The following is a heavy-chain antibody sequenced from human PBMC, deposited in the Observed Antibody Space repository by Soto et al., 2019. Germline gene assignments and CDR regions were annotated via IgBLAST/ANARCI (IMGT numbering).Heavy chain of an antibody. D-gene: IGHD6-19*01. Sequence: ESVGGVVQPGRSLRLSCAASGSTFSNYGMHWVRQAPGKGLEWVAVISYDGSDKYFADSVKGRFTISRDNSKNTLYLQMNSLRAEDTAVYYCAKDGVAVASYLDYWGQGILVTVSS. CDR1: GSTFSNYG. J-gene: IGHJ4*02. CDR2: ISYDGSDK. CDR3: AKDGVAVASYLDY. V-gene: IGHV3-30*18.